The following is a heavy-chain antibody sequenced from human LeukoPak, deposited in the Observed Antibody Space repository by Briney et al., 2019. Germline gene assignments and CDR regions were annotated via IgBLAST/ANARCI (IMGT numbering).Heavy chain of an antibody. V-gene: IGHV5-51*01. CDR2: IYPDDSDT. CDR1: GYSFPNYW. D-gene: IGHD2/OR15-2a*01. CDR3: ARLNNPVLFTY. Sequence: GESLKISFKGSGYSFPNYWIGWMRQKPGKGLEWMGIIYPDDSDTRYSPSFQGQVTISADRSISTAYLQWSSLKASDTAMYFCARLNNPVLFTYWGQGPRVTVP. J-gene: IGHJ4*02.